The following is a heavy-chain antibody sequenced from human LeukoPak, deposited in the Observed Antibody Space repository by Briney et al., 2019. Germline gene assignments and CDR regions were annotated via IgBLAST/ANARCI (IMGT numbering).Heavy chain of an antibody. CDR3: ARDITPYYYMDV. V-gene: IGHV3-15*01. D-gene: IGHD3-10*01. J-gene: IGHJ6*03. Sequence: GGSLRLSCAASGFTFSNAWMTWVRQAPGQGLEWVARIKSKTDGETTDYAAPVKGRFTISRDDSKNTLYLQMNSLKTEDTAVYYCARDITPYYYMDVWGKGTTVTVSS. CDR2: IKSKTDGETT. CDR1: GFTFSNAW.